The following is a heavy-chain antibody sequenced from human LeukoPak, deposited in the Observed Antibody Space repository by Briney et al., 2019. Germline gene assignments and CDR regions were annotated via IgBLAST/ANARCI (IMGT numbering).Heavy chain of an antibody. V-gene: IGHV4-38-2*02. CDR3: ARDRPLLSGWSWFDP. Sequence: SETLSLTCAVSGYSISSGYSWGWIRQPPGKGLEWIGTLSHSGRMYFNPSLKRQITISVDTSKNQFSLKLSSVTAADTAVYYCARDRPLLSGWSWFDPWGQGILVIASS. CDR2: LSHSGRM. D-gene: IGHD6-19*01. J-gene: IGHJ5*02. CDR1: GYSISSGYS.